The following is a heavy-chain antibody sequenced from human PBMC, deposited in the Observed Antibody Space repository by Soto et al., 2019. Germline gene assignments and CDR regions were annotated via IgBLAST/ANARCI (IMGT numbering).Heavy chain of an antibody. J-gene: IGHJ6*02. Sequence: QVVLEQSGGEVKKPGASVKVSCQASGYTLSGYSITWVRQAPGLGLGWMGRISGYNGNTNYARTLRGRLTLTTDTSTSTAYMELRSLTSDDTDVYCCARDVFWGGAPACPDMDVRRHGNTVTVS. CDR3: ARDVFWGGAPACPDMDV. V-gene: IGHV1-18*04. CDR1: GYTLSGYS. D-gene: IGHD3-3*01. CDR2: ISGYNGNT.